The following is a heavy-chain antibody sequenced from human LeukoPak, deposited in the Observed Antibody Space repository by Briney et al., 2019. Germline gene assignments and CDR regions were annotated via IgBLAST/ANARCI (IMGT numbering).Heavy chain of an antibody. CDR2: ITSKSDNV. CDR1: GFTFSSYA. J-gene: IGHJ4*02. CDR3: AKDSYGSGTYWREVDY. D-gene: IGHD3-10*01. V-gene: IGHV3-9*01. Sequence: PGGSLRLSCAASGFTFSSYAMSWVRQAPGKGLEWVSGITSKSDNVGYADSVKGRFTISRDNAKNFLYLQMSSLRPEDTALYYCAKDSYGSGTYWREVDYWGQGTLVTVSS.